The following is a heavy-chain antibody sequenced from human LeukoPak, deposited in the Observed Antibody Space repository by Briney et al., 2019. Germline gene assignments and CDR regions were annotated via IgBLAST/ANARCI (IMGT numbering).Heavy chain of an antibody. D-gene: IGHD3-3*01. CDR3: AKPRHLLRFLEWLSPFDY. Sequence: PRGSLRLSCAASGFTFSSYAMSWVRQAPGKGLEWVSAISGSGGSTYYADSVKGRFTISRDNSKNTLYLQMNSLRAEDTAVYYCAKPRHLLRFLEWLSPFDYWGQGTLVTVSS. V-gene: IGHV3-23*01. J-gene: IGHJ4*02. CDR2: ISGSGGST. CDR1: GFTFSSYA.